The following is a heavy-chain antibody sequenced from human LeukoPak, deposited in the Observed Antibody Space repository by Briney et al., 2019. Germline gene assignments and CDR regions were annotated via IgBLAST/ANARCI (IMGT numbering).Heavy chain of an antibody. D-gene: IGHD5-18*01. J-gene: IGHJ4*02. CDR1: GYTFTSYY. CDR2: INPNSGGT. Sequence: ASVKVSCKASGYTFTSYYMHWVRQAPGQGLEWMGWINPNSGGTNYAQKFQGRVTMTRDTSISTAYMELSRLRSDDTAVYYCASPSPDTAMVPFDYWGQGTLVTVSS. CDR3: ASPSPDTAMVPFDY. V-gene: IGHV1-2*02.